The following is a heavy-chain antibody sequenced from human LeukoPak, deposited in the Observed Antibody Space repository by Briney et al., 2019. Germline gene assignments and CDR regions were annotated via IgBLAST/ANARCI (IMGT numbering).Heavy chain of an antibody. D-gene: IGHD2-2*01. CDR1: GGSINNYY. J-gene: IGHJ6*02. Sequence: SEILSLTCTISGGSINNYYWSWIRQTPGKGLEWIGYIYKSGGTNYNPSLKGRVTISVDTSKNQFSLKLSSVTAADTAVYYCARLTPDCSSTSCDYYYHGMDVWGQGTTVTVSS. CDR2: IYKSGGT. V-gene: IGHV4-59*01. CDR3: ARLTPDCSSTSCDYYYHGMDV.